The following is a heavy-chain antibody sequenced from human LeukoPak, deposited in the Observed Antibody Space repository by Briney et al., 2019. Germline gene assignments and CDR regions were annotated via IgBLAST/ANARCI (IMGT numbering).Heavy chain of an antibody. J-gene: IGHJ5*02. Sequence: GGSLRLSCAASEFTFSSHSMNWVRQAPGKGLEWVSSISRSGGSIYYADSLKGRFTISRDNAKNSLYLQMNSLRAEDTAVYYCARDANWFDPWGQGTLVTVSS. CDR2: ISRSGGSI. CDR1: EFTFSSHS. V-gene: IGHV3-21*01. CDR3: ARDANWFDP.